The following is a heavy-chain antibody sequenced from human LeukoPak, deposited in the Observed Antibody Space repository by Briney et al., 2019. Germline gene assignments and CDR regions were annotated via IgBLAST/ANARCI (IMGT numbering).Heavy chain of an antibody. V-gene: IGHV1-46*01. CDR1: GYTFTSYY. CDR3: ARDLLGVTTVVTRPLGY. Sequence: ASVKVSCKASGYTFTSYYMHWVRQAPGQGLEWMGIINPSGGSTSYAQKFQGRVTMTRDTSTSTVYMELSSLRSEDTAVYYCARDLLGVTTVVTRPLGYWGQGTLVTVSS. D-gene: IGHD4-23*01. J-gene: IGHJ4*02. CDR2: INPSGGST.